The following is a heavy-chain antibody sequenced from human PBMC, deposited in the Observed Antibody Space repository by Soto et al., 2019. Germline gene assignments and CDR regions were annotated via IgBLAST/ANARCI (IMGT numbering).Heavy chain of an antibody. D-gene: IGHD3-3*01. CDR1: GFTFSSYS. V-gene: IGHV3-21*01. Sequence: PXGSLRLSCAASGFTFSSYSMNWVRQAPGKGLEWVSSISSSSSYIYYADSVKGRFTISRDNAKNSVYLQMNSLRAEDTAVYYCAREEEEIFGVVTRAAYWGQGTLVTVAS. J-gene: IGHJ1*01. CDR3: AREEEEIFGVVTRAAY. CDR2: ISSSSSYI.